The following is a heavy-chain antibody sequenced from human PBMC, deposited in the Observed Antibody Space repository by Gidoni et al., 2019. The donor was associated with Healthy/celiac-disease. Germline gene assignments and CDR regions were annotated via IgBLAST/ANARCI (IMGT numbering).Heavy chain of an antibody. D-gene: IGHD3-3*01. CDR2: IIPIFGKA. V-gene: IGHV1-69*01. CDR1: VRTFSSYA. J-gene: IGHJ5*02. CDR3: ARGGGPLTIPTPNWFDP. Sequence: QVQLVQSGAEVKKPGSSLEVSFQASVRTFSSYAISWVVQAPGHGLEWMGGIIPIFGKANYAQKFQGRVTITADESTSTAYMELSSLRSEDTAVYYCARGGGPLTIPTPNWFDPWGQGTLVTVSS.